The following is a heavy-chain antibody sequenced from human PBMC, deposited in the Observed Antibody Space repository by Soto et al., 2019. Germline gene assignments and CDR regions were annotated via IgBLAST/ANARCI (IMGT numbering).Heavy chain of an antibody. J-gene: IGHJ6*02. D-gene: IGHD6-13*01. Sequence: SETLSLTCTVSGGSISSSSYYWGWIRQPPGKGLEWIGSIYYSGSTYYNPSLKSRVTISVDTSKNQFSLKLSSVTAADTAVYYCAKIAAAGTGRGDYYGMDVSGQGTTFTVSS. CDR3: AKIAAAGTGRGDYYGMDV. CDR1: GGSISSSSYY. CDR2: IYYSGST. V-gene: IGHV4-39*01.